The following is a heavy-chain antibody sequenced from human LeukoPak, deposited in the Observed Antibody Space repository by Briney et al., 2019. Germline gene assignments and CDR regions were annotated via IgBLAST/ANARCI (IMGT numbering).Heavy chain of an antibody. CDR1: GGSISSYY. Sequence: NPSETLSLTCTVSGGSISSYYWSWIRQPPGKGLEWIGYIYYSGSTNYNPSLKSRVTISVDTSKNQFSLKLSSVTAADTAVYYCARVHYDSSGYYFDHYYYYMDVWGKGTTVTVSS. CDR2: IYYSGST. CDR3: ARVHYDSSGYYFDHYYYYMDV. V-gene: IGHV4-59*01. J-gene: IGHJ6*03. D-gene: IGHD3-22*01.